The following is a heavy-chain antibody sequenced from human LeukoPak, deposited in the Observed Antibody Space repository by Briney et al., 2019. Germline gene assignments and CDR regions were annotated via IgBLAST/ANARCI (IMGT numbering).Heavy chain of an antibody. D-gene: IGHD3-22*01. Sequence: GGSLRLSCAASGFTFSSYWMSWVRQAPGEGREWVANIKQDGSEEYYVDSVKGRFTISRDNAKNSLYLQMNSLRAEDTAVYYCAKGPYYYDSSGYSPSFDYWGQGTLVTVSS. CDR3: AKGPYYYDSSGYSPSFDY. CDR1: GFTFSSYW. CDR2: IKQDGSEE. J-gene: IGHJ4*02. V-gene: IGHV3-7*01.